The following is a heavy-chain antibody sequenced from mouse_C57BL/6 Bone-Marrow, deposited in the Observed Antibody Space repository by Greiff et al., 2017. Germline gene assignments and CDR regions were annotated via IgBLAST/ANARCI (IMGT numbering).Heavy chain of an antibody. D-gene: IGHD2-3*01. V-gene: IGHV7-1*01. J-gene: IGHJ1*03. CDR3: ARERDGYWDFDV. CDR2: SRNKANDYTT. Sequence: EVKVVASGGGLVQSGRSLRLSCATSGFTFSDFYMEWVRQAPGKGLEWIAASRNKANDYTTEYRASVKGRFIVSRDTSQSILSLQMHALRAEDTAIYYWARERDGYWDFDVWGTGTTVTVSS. CDR1: GFTFSDFY.